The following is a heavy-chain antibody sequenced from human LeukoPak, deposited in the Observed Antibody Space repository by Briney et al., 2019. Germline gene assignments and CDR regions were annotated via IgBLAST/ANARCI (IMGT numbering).Heavy chain of an antibody. V-gene: IGHV3-66*01. Sequence: GGSLRLSCAASGFTFSSYAMHWVRQAPGKGLEWVSVIYAGGSTYYADSVKGRFTISRDNSKNTVYLQMNSLRAEDTAVYYCARDMGCSSTTCRNNWYDPWGQGTPVTVSS. J-gene: IGHJ5*02. D-gene: IGHD2-2*01. CDR1: GFTFSSYA. CDR2: IYAGGST. CDR3: ARDMGCSSTTCRNNWYDP.